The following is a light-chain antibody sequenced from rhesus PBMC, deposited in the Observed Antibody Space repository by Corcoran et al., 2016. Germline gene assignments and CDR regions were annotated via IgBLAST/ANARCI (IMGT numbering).Light chain of an antibody. CDR2: KAS. V-gene: IGKV1-22*01. CDR1: QTISTW. CDR3: LQYRRSPLT. Sequence: DIQMTQSPSSLSASVGDTVTITCRASQTISTWLDWYHQKPGKAPKLLIYKASSLKSGGPSRFSGSGSGTDFTLTISSLQPEDFGTYYWLQYRRSPLTFGGGTKVDLK. J-gene: IGKJ4*01.